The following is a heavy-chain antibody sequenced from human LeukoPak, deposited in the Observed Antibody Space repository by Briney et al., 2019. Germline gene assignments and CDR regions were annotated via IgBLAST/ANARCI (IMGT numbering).Heavy chain of an antibody. CDR3: ARILDLVTTKTIDY. J-gene: IGHJ4*02. D-gene: IGHD2-21*02. CDR1: GVSMSSSSYY. Sequence: SQTLSLTCTVSGVSMSSSSYYWAWIRQSPGKGLEWIGSVYYSGTTHYESSLKSRVSISIDTSKTQFALKVNSVTVANTAVYYCARILDLVTTKTIDYWGQGSLVIVSS. CDR2: VYYSGTT. V-gene: IGHV4-39*06.